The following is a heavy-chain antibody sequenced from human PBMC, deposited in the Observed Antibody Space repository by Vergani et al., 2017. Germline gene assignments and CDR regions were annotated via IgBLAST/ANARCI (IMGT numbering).Heavy chain of an antibody. CDR3: ARDSAGSGNYYYYYYMDV. J-gene: IGHJ6*03. V-gene: IGHV4-61*02. Sequence: QVQLQESGPGLVKPSQTLSLTCTVSGGSISSGSYYWSWIRQPAGKGLEWIGRFYTSGSTNYNPSLKSRVTISVDTSKNQFSLKLSSVTAADTAVYYCARDSAGSGNYYYYYYMDVWGKGP. CDR1: GGSISSGSYY. CDR2: FYTSGST. D-gene: IGHD3-10*01.